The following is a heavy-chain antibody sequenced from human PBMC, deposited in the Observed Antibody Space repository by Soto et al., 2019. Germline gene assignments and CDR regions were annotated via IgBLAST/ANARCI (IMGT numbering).Heavy chain of an antibody. J-gene: IGHJ6*02. Sequence: GESLKISCKGSGYIFTSYWICWVLQMPGKGLEWMGIIYPGDSDTRYSPSFQGQVTISADKSISTAYLQWSSLKASDTAMYYCARLLGRYTVTKGGMDVWGQGTTVTVSS. CDR3: ARLLGRYTVTKGGMDV. CDR2: IYPGDSDT. D-gene: IGHD4-17*01. CDR1: GYIFTSYW. V-gene: IGHV5-51*01.